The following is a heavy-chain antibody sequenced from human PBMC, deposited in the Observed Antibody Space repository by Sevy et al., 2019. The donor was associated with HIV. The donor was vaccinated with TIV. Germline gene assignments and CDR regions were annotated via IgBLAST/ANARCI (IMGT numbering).Heavy chain of an antibody. D-gene: IGHD6-6*01. CDR1: GYTFTSYG. J-gene: IGHJ3*02. CDR2: ISAYNGNT. V-gene: IGHV1-18*01. CDR3: ARATGAARPHAFDI. Sequence: ASVKVSCKASGYTFTSYGISWVRQAPGQGLEWMGWISAYNGNTNYAQMLQGRVTMTTDTSTSTAYMELRSLRSDDTAVYYCARATGAARPHAFDIWGQGTMVTVSS.